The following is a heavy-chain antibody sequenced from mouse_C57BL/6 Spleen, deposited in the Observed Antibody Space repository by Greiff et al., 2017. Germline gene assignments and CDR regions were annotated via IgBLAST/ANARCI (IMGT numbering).Heavy chain of an antibody. J-gene: IGHJ4*01. CDR3: ACSEDYAMDY. CDR1: GFTFSDYG. Sequence: EVKLQESGGGLVKPGGSLKLSCAASGFTFSDYGMHWVRQAPEKGLEWVAYISSGSSTIYYADTVKGRFTISRDNAKNTLFLQMTSLRSEDTAMYYCACSEDYAMDYWGQGTSVTVSS. V-gene: IGHV5-17*01. D-gene: IGHD3-1*01. CDR2: ISSGSSTI.